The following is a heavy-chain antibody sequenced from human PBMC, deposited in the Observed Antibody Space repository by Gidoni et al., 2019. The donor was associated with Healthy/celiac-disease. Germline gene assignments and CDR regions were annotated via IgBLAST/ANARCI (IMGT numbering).Heavy chain of an antibody. V-gene: IGHV3-15*01. CDR1: GFTSSNAW. Sequence: EVQLVESGGGLVKPGGSLRLSCAASGFTSSNAWMSWVRQAPGKGLEWVGRIKSKTDGGTTDYAAPVKGRFTISRDDSKNTLYLQMNSLKTEDTAVYYCTTGAVDYGMDVWGQGTTVTVSS. CDR3: TTGAVDYGMDV. J-gene: IGHJ6*02. CDR2: IKSKTDGGTT.